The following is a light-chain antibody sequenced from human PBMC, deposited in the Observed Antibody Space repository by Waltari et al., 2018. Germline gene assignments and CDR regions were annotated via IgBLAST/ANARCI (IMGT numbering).Light chain of an antibody. V-gene: IGKV2-30*02. CDR2: QVS. Sequence: DVVMTQSPLSLPVTLGQPASISCSSSQRLVHSDGNTYLNWFQQRPGQSPRRLIHQVSNRDSGVPDRFSGSGSGTDFTLRISRVEAEDIGVYYCMQRTHWPVWTFGQGTKVEIK. CDR3: MQRTHWPVWT. CDR1: QRLVHSDGNTY. J-gene: IGKJ1*01.